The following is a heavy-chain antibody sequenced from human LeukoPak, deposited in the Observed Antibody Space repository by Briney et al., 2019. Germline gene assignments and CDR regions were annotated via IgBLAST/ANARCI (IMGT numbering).Heavy chain of an antibody. D-gene: IGHD6-13*01. CDR3: ARDKYSSSWYGYFDP. CDR2: IYYSGST. J-gene: IGHJ5*02. V-gene: IGHV4-59*01. CDR1: GGSISSYY. Sequence: SETLSLTCTVSGGSISSYYWSWIRQPPGKGLEWIGYIYYSGSTNYNPSLKSRVTISVDTSKSRFSLRLSSVTAADTAVYYCARDKYSSSWYGYFDPWGQGTLVTVSS.